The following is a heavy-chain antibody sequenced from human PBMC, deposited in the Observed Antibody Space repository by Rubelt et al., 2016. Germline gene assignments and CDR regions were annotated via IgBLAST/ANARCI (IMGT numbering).Heavy chain of an antibody. CDR1: GFSFSSCG. J-gene: IGHJ6*02. V-gene: IGHV3-30*18. D-gene: IGHD3-3*01. Sequence: GGGVVQPGGSLRLSCAASGFSFSSCGMHWVRQAPGKGLEWVAVISYDGGKSYYADSVKGRFTISRDNSKNTLYVQMNSLRAEDTAVYYCAKGRRITMLTLMDVWGQGTTVTVSS. CDR2: ISYDGGKS. CDR3: AKGRRITMLTLMDV.